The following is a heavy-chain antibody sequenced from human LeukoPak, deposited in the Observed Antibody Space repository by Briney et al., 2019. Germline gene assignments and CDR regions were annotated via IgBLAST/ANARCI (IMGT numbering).Heavy chain of an antibody. V-gene: IGHV4-34*01. J-gene: IGHJ5*02. Sequence: SETLSLTCAVYGVSFSGYYWSWIRQPPGKGLEWIGEINHSGSTNYNPSLKSRVTILMDKSKNHFSLKLSSVTAADTAVYYCVRDGSPWGQGTLVTVSS. D-gene: IGHD5-24*01. CDR3: VRDGSP. CDR1: GVSFSGYY. CDR2: INHSGST.